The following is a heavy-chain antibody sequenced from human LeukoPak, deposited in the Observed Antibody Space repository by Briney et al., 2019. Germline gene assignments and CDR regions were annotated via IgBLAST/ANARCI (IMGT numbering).Heavy chain of an antibody. V-gene: IGHV1-46*01. J-gene: IGHJ6*02. CDR3: ARDHRITMIVVVQPYYYYGMDV. CDR2: INPSGGST. D-gene: IGHD3-22*01. CDR1: GYTFTSYY. Sequence: ASVKVSCKASGYTFTSYYMHWVRQAPGQGLEWMGIINPSGGSTSYAQKFQGRVTMTRDTSTSTVYMELSSLRSEDTAVYYCARDHRITMIVVVQPYYYYGMDVWGQGTTVTVSS.